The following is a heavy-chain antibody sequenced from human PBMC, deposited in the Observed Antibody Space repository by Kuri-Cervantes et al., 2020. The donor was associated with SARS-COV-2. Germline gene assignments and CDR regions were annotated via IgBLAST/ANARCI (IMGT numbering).Heavy chain of an antibody. Sequence: GESLKISCAASGFTFSSYSMNWVRQAPGKGLEWVSSISSSSSYIYYADSVKGRSTISRDNAKNSLYLQMNSLRAEDTAVYYCASGQGYCSGGSCYGSYWYFDLWGRGTLVTVSS. D-gene: IGHD2-15*01. J-gene: IGHJ2*01. CDR1: GFTFSSYS. V-gene: IGHV3-21*01. CDR2: ISSSSSYI. CDR3: ASGQGYCSGGSCYGSYWYFDL.